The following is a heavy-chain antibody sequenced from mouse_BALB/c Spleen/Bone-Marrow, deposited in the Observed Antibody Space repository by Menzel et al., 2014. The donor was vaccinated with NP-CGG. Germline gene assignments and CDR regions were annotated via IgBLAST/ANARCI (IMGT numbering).Heavy chain of an antibody. V-gene: IGHV1S130*01. CDR1: GYTFTNYW. Sequence: QVQLQQSGSVLVRPGASVKLSCKASGYTFTNYWMHWAKQRPGQGLEWIGEIHPNSGNTNYNENFEGKATLTVDTSSTTAYMDLTSLTSEDSAVYYCARHHRYAYYFDYWGQGTALTVSS. CDR2: IHPNSGNT. J-gene: IGHJ2*01. D-gene: IGHD2-14*01. CDR3: ARHHRYAYYFDY.